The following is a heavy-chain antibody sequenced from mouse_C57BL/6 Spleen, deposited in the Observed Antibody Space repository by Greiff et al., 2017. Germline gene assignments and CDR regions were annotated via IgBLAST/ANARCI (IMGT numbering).Heavy chain of an antibody. J-gene: IGHJ4*01. CDR2: IDPANGNT. CDR3: ARDNGYAMDY. CDR1: GFTFKSSW. V-gene: IGHV14-3*01. Sequence: VQLQQSVAELVRPGASVKLSCKASGFTFKSSWMHWVKQRPGQGLEWIGRIDPANGNTKYAPKFQGKATITADTSSNTAYLQLSSLTSEDSAIYYCARDNGYAMDYWGQGTSVTVSS.